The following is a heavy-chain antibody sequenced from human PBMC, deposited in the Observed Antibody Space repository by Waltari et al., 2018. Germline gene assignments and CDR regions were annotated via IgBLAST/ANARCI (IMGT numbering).Heavy chain of an antibody. Sequence: EVQLVESGGGLVQPGGHLRVSCAVSGFTFRSLWISWFRQAPGKGLELLANIKQDGSEIYYVDSVKGRFTISRDNAKNSLYLQMNSLTTEDTAVYYCAGGGGFLFDIWGQGTLVTVSS. CDR3: AGGGGFLFDI. CDR1: GFTFRSLW. J-gene: IGHJ3*02. V-gene: IGHV3-7*01. CDR2: IKQDGSEI. D-gene: IGHD3-3*01.